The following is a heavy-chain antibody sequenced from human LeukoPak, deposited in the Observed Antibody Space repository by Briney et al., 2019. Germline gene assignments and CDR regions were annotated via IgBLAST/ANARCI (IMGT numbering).Heavy chain of an antibody. V-gene: IGHV3-23*01. CDR1: GFTFSKYA. J-gene: IGHJ6*03. D-gene: IGHD5-18*01. Sequence: GGSLRLSCAASGFTFSKYAMSWVRQAPGKGLEWVSTINDRGTGTYYADSVKGRFTISRDNSKNTLSLQMNSLRAEDTAVYYCAKGLKTAVGPYMGYHYYMDVWGKGTTVTVSS. CDR2: INDRGTGT. CDR3: AKGLKTAVGPYMGYHYYMDV.